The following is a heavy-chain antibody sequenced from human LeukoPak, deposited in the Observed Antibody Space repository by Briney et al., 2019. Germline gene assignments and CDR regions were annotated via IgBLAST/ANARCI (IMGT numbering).Heavy chain of an antibody. CDR3: ARGSAQLDYGDNGDYFDY. Sequence: GGSLRLSCAASGFTFSSYGMHWVRQAPGKGLEWVAVISYDGSNKYYADSVKGRFTISRDNSKNTLFLQMNSLRAEDTAVYYCARGSAQLDYGDNGDYFDYWGQGTLVTVSS. CDR2: ISYDGSNK. V-gene: IGHV3-30*03. D-gene: IGHD4-17*01. CDR1: GFTFSSYG. J-gene: IGHJ4*02.